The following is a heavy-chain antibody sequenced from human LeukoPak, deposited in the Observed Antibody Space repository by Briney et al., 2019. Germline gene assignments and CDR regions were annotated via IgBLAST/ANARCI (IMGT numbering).Heavy chain of an antibody. J-gene: IGHJ4*02. D-gene: IGHD6-13*01. CDR3: ARVAAADGHFVDY. V-gene: IGHV4-34*01. CDR1: GGSFSGYY. CDR2: INHSGST. Sequence: PSETLSLTCAVYGGSFSGYYWSWIRQPPGKGLEWIGEINHSGSTNYNPSLKSRVTISVDTSKNQFSLKLSSVTAADTAVYYCARVAAADGHFVDYWGQGTLVTVSS.